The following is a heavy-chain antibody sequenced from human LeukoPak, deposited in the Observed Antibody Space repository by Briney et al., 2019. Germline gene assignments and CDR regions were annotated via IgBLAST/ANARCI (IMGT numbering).Heavy chain of an antibody. V-gene: IGHV3-48*03. CDR1: GFTFSSYE. CDR2: ISSSGSTK. J-gene: IGHJ5*02. Sequence: PGGSLRLSCEASGFTFSSYEMNWVRQAPGKGLEWVSYISSSGSTKYYADSVKGRFTISRDNAKNSLYLQMNSRRAEDTAVYYCAKSQWFGELAWFDPWGQGTLVTVSS. CDR3: AKSQWFGELAWFDP. D-gene: IGHD3-10*01.